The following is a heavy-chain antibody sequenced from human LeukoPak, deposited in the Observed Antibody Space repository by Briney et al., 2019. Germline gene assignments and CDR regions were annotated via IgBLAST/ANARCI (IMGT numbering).Heavy chain of an antibody. CDR3: ARVQHYDVPPYYYYMDV. J-gene: IGHJ6*03. V-gene: IGHV3-48*01. Sequence: PGGSLRLSCAASGFSFSSYSMNWVRQAPGEGLEWVSYISSSSSTIYYADSVKGRFTISRDNAKNSLYLQMNSLRAEDTAVYYCARVQHYDVPPYYYYMDVWGKGTTVTVSS. CDR1: GFSFSSYS. CDR2: ISSSSSTI. D-gene: IGHD3-10*02.